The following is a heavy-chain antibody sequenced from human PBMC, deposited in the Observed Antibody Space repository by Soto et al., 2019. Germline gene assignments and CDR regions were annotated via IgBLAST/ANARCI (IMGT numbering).Heavy chain of an antibody. V-gene: IGHV3-48*03. Sequence: EVQLVVSGGGLAQPGGSLRLACAASGFTFSSYEMNWVRQAPGKGLEWVSFITTSGYNVFYADSVKGRFNISRDNTVNSLYLQMDSLRAEDTAVYYCSRNGYSYGYRPYYFDYWGQGTLVTVS. CDR2: ITTSGYNV. J-gene: IGHJ4*02. CDR1: GFTFSSYE. CDR3: SRNGYSYGYRPYYFDY. D-gene: IGHD5-18*01.